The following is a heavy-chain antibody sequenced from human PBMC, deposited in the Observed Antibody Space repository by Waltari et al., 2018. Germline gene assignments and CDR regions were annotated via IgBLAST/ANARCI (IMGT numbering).Heavy chain of an antibody. V-gene: IGHV3-7*01. Sequence: GGSLRLSCAASGFTFSSYWMSWVRQAPGKGLEWVANIKQDGSEKYYVDSVKGRFTISRDNAKNSLYLQMNSLRAEDTAVYYCARLEGGFLEWLRYNGMDVWGQGTTVTVSS. CDR2: IKQDGSEK. J-gene: IGHJ6*02. D-gene: IGHD3-3*01. CDR1: GFTFSSYW. CDR3: ARLEGGFLEWLRYNGMDV.